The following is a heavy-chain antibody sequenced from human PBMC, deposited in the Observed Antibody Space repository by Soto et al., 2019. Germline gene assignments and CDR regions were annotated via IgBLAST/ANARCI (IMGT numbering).Heavy chain of an antibody. D-gene: IGHD1-26*01. CDR2: IYSGGST. Sequence: GGSLRLSSAASGFTVSSNYMSWVRQAAGKGLEWVSVIYSGGSTYYADSVKGRFTISRDNSKNTLYLQMNSLRAEDTAVYYCARDRGLDLGPIGYWGQGTLVTVSS. CDR3: ARDRGLDLGPIGY. V-gene: IGHV3-66*01. J-gene: IGHJ4*02. CDR1: GFTVSSNY.